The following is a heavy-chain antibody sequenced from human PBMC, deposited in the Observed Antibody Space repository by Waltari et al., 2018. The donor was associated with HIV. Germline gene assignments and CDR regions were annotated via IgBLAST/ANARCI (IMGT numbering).Heavy chain of an antibody. J-gene: IGHJ4*02. V-gene: IGHV3-9*01. D-gene: IGHD2-15*01. CDR2: INWNDAT. CDR3: AKDILSRQYVLKGSFDT. CDR1: GFTFSAYA. Sequence: EVHLVESGGGLVQPGRSLRLSCVASGFTFSAYATPWVRQAPGKGPEWLAGINWNDATSYVDSVKGRFTISRDNARDSLFLQMDTLRPEDTALYYCAKDILSRQYVLKGSFDTWGQGVLVTVSS.